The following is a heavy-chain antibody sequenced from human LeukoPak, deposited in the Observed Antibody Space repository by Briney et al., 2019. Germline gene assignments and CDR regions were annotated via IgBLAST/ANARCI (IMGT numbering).Heavy chain of an antibody. CDR1: GGSVSSGSYY. CDR3: ATQGYSSGWTRFDP. CDR2: IYYSGST. V-gene: IGHV4-39*01. J-gene: IGHJ5*02. Sequence: PSETLSLTCTVSGGSVSSGSYYWSWIRQPPGKGLEWIGSIYYSGSTYYNPSLKSRVTISVDTSKNQFSLKLSSVTAADTAVYYCATQGYSSGWTRFDPWGQGTLVTVSS. D-gene: IGHD6-19*01.